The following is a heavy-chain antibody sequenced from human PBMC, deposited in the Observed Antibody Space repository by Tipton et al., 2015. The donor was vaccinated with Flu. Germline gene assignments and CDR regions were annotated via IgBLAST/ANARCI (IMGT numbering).Heavy chain of an antibody. Sequence: TLSLTCAVYGGSFSGYYWSWIRQPPGKGLEWIGEINHSGSTNYNPSLKSRVTISVDTSKNQFSLKLSSVTAADTAVYYCASRTSEAFDIWGQGTMVTVSS. CDR2: INHSGST. D-gene: IGHD2-2*01. CDR1: GGSFSGYY. J-gene: IGHJ3*02. CDR3: ASRTSEAFDI. V-gene: IGHV4-34*01.